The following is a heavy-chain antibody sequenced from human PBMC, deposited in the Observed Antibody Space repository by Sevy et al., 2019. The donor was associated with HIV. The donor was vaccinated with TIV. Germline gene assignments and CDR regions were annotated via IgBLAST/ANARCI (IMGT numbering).Heavy chain of an antibody. CDR2: TYFRSKWYN. CDR3: VRDLAGARKAYDV. CDR1: GDSVSSKSSS. D-gene: IGHD6-19*01. J-gene: IGHJ3*01. V-gene: IGHV6-1*01. Sequence: SQTLSLTCAISGDSVSSKSSSWNWIRQSPSRGLEWLGRTYFRSKWYNDYAVSVEGRITINPDTSKNEFSLQLKSVTPGDKAVYYCVRDLAGARKAYDVWGQGTRVTVSS.